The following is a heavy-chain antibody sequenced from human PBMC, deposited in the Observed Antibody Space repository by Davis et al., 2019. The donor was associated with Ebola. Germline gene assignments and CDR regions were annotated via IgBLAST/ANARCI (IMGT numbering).Heavy chain of an antibody. D-gene: IGHD3-3*01. J-gene: IGHJ4*02. V-gene: IGHV3-23*01. CDR1: GFTVSSNY. CDR3: AREGRVFALDY. CDR2: ITRSGAGA. Sequence: GGSLRLSCAASGFTVSSNYMSWVRQAPGKGLEWVSTITRSGAGAYYADSVKGRFTISRDNSKNTVYLQMNDLRAEDTAVYYCAREGRVFALDYWGQGALVTVSS.